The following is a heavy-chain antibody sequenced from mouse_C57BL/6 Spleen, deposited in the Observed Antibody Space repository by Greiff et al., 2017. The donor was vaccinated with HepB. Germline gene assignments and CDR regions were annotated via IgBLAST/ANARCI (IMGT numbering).Heavy chain of an antibody. D-gene: IGHD2-4*01. CDR1: GYTFTSYW. J-gene: IGHJ3*01. CDR3: ASYYDYDGGFAY. Sequence: QVQLQQPGAELVKPGASVKMSCKASGYTFTSYWITWVKQRSGQGLEWIGDIYPGSGSTNYHEKFKSKAKLTVDTSSSTAYMQLSSLTSEDSAVYYCASYYDYDGGFAYWGQGTLGTVSA. V-gene: IGHV1-55*01. CDR2: IYPGSGST.